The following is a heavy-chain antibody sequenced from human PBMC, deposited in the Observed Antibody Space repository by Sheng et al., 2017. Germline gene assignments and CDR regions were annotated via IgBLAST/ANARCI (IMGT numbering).Heavy chain of an antibody. D-gene: IGHD3-10*01. V-gene: IGHV3-48*01. J-gene: IGHJ4*02. Sequence: EVQLVESGGGLVQPGGSLRLSCEASGFTFSTYSMNWVRQAPGKGLEWVSYISGSGTTIYYADSVKGRFTISRDNAKNSLYLQMNSLRAEDTAVYYCARDLTIQGDYYFDYWGQGTLVTVSS. CDR3: ARDLTIQGDYYFDY. CDR1: GFTFSTYS. CDR2: ISGSGTTI.